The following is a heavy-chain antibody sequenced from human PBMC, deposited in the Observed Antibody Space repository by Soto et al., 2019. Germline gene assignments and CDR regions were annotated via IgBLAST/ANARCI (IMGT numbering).Heavy chain of an antibody. D-gene: IGHD2-15*01. J-gene: IGHJ4*02. CDR2: INQSGTT. Sequence: SETLSLTCAVNGGSFREYYWSWLRQPPGKGLEWIGEINQSGTTHYNPSLKRRINISIDTSKNQFSLNLTSVTAADTATYYCARVGYSGTIDYWGQGTLVTVSS. CDR3: ARVGYSGTIDY. V-gene: IGHV4-34*01. CDR1: GGSFREYY.